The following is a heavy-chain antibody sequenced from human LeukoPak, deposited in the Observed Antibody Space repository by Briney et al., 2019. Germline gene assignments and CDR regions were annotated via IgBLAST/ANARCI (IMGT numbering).Heavy chain of an antibody. J-gene: IGHJ5*02. D-gene: IGHD3-3*01. V-gene: IGHV4-59*08. CDR1: GGSISSYY. CDR2: IYYSGST. CDR3: ARHGYYDFWSGYYSSPQTYNWFDP. Sequence: TSETLSLTCTVSGGSISSYYWSWIRQPPGKGLEWIGYIYYSGSTNYNPSLKSRVTISVDTSKNQFSLKLSSVTAADTAVYYCARHGYYDFWSGYYSSPQTYNWFDPWGQGTLVTVSS.